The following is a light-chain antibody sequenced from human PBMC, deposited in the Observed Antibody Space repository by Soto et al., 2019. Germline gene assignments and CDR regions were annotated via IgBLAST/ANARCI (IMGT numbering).Light chain of an antibody. J-gene: IGLJ1*01. CDR2: DDD. V-gene: IGLV1-51*01. Sequence: QSVLSQPPSVSAAPGQRVTISCSGSSSNIGGNSVSWYQQRPGTAPKLLIYDDDQRPSGIPDRFSGSKSGTSATLGITGFQTGDEADYYCGSWDSSLSAYVFGTGTKVTVL. CDR3: GSWDSSLSAYV. CDR1: SSNIGGNS.